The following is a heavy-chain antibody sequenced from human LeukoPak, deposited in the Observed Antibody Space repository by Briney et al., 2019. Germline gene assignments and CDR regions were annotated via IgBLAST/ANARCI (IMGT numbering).Heavy chain of an antibody. CDR1: GYTFTGYY. CDR2: INPNSGGT. CDR3: ARLMITFGGVVVENPFDY. J-gene: IGHJ4*02. D-gene: IGHD3-16*02. V-gene: IGHV1-2*02. Sequence: ASVKVSCKASGYTFTGYYMRWVRQAPGQGLEWMGWINPNSGGTNYAQKFQGRVTMTRDTSISTAYMELRSLRSDDTAVYYCARLMITFGGVVVENPFDYWGQGTLVTVSS.